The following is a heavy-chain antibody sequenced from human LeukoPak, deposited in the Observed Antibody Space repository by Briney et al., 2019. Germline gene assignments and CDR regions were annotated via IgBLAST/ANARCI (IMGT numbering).Heavy chain of an antibody. Sequence: GRSLRLSCAASGFTFSSYGMQWVRQAPGKGLVWVSHVNGPGTDTTYADSVKGRFTISRDNAKNTLYLQMNSLRAEDTAVYYCTRGGFYGSFDSWGQGTLVTVSS. CDR3: TRGGFYGSFDS. J-gene: IGHJ4*02. V-gene: IGHV3-74*01. CDR2: VNGPGTDT. CDR1: GFTFSSYG. D-gene: IGHD3-16*01.